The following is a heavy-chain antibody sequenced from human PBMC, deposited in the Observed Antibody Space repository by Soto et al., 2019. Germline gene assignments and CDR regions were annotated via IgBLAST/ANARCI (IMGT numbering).Heavy chain of an antibody. CDR2: ISYDGSNK. D-gene: IGHD2-2*01. CDR1: GFTFSSYG. J-gene: IGHJ4*02. V-gene: IGHV3-30*03. CDR3: AREGTVASTTLIDS. Sequence: GGSLRLSCAASGFTFSSYGMHWVRQAPGKGLEWVAVISYDGSNKYYADSVKGRFTISRDNSKNTLYLQVNNLRVEDTAVYYCAREGTVASTTLIDSWGQGALVTVSS.